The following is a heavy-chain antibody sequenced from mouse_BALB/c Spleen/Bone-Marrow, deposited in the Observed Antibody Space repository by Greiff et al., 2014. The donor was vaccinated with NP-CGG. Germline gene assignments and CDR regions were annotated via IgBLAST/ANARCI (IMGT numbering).Heavy chain of an antibody. CDR2: IDPRTANT. V-gene: IGHV1-7*01. CDR1: DYTFTSYW. J-gene: IGHJ3*01. CDR3: ARYWDAY. D-gene: IGHD4-1*01. Sequence: QVQLQQPGAELAKPGASVKMSCRASDYTFTSYWIHWVKQRPGQGLEWIGYIDPRTANTEYSQKFKDKATLTADKSSSTAYMQLSSLTSEDSAVYYCARYWDAYWGQGTLVTVSA.